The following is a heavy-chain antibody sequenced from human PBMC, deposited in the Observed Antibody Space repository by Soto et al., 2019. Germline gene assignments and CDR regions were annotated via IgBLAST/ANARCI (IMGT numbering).Heavy chain of an antibody. J-gene: IGHJ4*02. V-gene: IGHV4-59*02. D-gene: IGHD1-26*01. CDR3: ARGRSHEWELLVQYFDY. CDR1: SVCVSNSY. CDR2: VYYSGST. Sequence: SGTLYLPRTLSSVCVSNSYWGVIPQNPGSGLEWVAYVYYSGSTNYNPSLGSRVTISVDKSKNQFSLKMTSVTGADTAVYYCARGRSHEWELLVQYFDYWGQGTLVTGSS.